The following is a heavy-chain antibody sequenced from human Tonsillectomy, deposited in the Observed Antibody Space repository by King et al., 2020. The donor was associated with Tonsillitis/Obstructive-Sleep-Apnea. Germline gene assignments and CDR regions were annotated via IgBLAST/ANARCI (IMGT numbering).Heavy chain of an antibody. Sequence: VQLQQWGAGLLKPSETLSLTCAVYGGSFSGYYWSWIRQPPGKGLEWIGEINHSGSTNYNPSLKSRVTISVDTSKNQFSLKLSSVTAADTAVYYCARAGGVGLRRLTTDYFDYWGQGTLVTVSS. D-gene: IGHD4/OR15-4a*01. CDR2: INHSGST. J-gene: IGHJ4*02. V-gene: IGHV4-34*01. CDR3: ARAGGVGLRRLTTDYFDY. CDR1: GGSFSGYY.